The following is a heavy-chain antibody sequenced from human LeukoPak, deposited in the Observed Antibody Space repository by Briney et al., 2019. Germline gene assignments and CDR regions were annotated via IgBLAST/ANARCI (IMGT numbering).Heavy chain of an antibody. CDR3: ARATTYDILTGYFDY. V-gene: IGHV3-21*01. CDR1: GFTFSSFE. D-gene: IGHD3-9*01. CDR2: ISSSSSYI. J-gene: IGHJ4*02. Sequence: GSLRLSCAASGFTFSSFEMNWVRLAPGKGLEWDSSISSSSSYIYYAESVKGRFTMSRDNAKNSLYLQMNSLRAEDTAVYYCARATTYDILTGYFDYWGQGTLVTVSS.